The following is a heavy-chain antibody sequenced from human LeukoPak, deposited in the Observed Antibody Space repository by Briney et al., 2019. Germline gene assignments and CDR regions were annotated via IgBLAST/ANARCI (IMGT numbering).Heavy chain of an antibody. CDR1: GYTFSSYY. V-gene: IGHV1-46*01. J-gene: IGHJ4*02. CDR2: INPRGGSI. D-gene: IGHD5-12*01. Sequence: GASVKVSCKASGYTFSSYYIHWVRQAPGQGLEWMGIINPRGGSISYAQKFQGRVTMTRDTSTSTVYMELSSLRSEDTAVYYCARGAIGGYDEEADYWGQGTLVTVSS. CDR3: ARGAIGGYDEEADY.